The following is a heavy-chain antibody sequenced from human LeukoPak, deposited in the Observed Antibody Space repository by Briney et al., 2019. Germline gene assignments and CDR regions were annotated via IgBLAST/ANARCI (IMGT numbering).Heavy chain of an antibody. CDR1: GGTFSSYA. D-gene: IGHD3-10*01. CDR2: IIPIFGTA. Sequence: SVKVSCKASGGTFSSYAISWVRQAPGQGLEWMGGIIPIFGTANYAQKFQGRVTITADESTSTAYMELSSLRSEDTAVYYCASLGEIGYYGSGSPVGAFDIWGRGTMVTVSS. V-gene: IGHV1-69*01. CDR3: ASLGEIGYYGSGSPVGAFDI. J-gene: IGHJ3*02.